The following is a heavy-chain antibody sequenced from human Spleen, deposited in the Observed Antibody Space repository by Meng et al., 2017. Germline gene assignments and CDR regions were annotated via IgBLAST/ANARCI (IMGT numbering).Heavy chain of an antibody. CDR1: GFNFKNYG. Sequence: GESLKISCAASGFNFKNYGMAWVRQTPGKGLEWVSMISYGGGSTYYAESVKGRFTISTDSYENTLYLQLSSLTADDTAVYFCAKSAYSNDGGVFNIDVYFDHWGQGALVTVSS. J-gene: IGHJ4*02. CDR3: AKSAYSNDGGVFNIDVYFDH. D-gene: IGHD2-21*01. CDR2: ISYGGGST. V-gene: IGHV3-23*01.